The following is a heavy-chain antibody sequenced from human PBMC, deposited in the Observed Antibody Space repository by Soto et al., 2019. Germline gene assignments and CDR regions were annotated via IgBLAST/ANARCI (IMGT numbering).Heavy chain of an antibody. CDR1: GFTFSDYY. V-gene: IGHV3-11*01. D-gene: IGHD3-10*01. CDR2: ISGSGNTI. J-gene: IGHJ4*02. CDR3: ATYTSPYTSGSFDH. Sequence: VQLVESGGALVKSGGSLRLSCAASGFTFSDYYMSWVRQAPGKGLECLAYISGSGNTIYYADSVQARFTISRDNTKKSLYLQMDGLRAADTALYYCATYTSPYTSGSFDHWGQGTLVTVSS.